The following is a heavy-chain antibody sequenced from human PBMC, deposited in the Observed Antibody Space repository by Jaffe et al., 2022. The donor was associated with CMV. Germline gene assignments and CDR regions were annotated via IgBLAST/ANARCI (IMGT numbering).Heavy chain of an antibody. V-gene: IGHV1-69*09. J-gene: IGHJ6*03. Sequence: QVQLVQSGAEVKKPGSSVKVSCKASGGTFSSYAISWVRQAPGQGLEWMGRIIPILGIANYAQKFQGRVTITADKSTSTAYMELSSLRSEDTAVYYCARDLFYSNFVYYYYMDVWGKGTTVTVSS. CDR1: GGTFSSYA. CDR2: IIPILGIA. D-gene: IGHD4-4*01. CDR3: ARDLFYSNFVYYYYMDV.